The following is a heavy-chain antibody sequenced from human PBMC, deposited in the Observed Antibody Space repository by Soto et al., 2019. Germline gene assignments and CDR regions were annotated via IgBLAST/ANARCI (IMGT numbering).Heavy chain of an antibody. CDR3: VIVAHTPYSPAFPH. J-gene: IGHJ1*01. Sequence: PEKLRHTYAVSGVTISTYYWSWIRQPPGKGLEWIGYNYHSGTTNYNPSLKSRVTISVDTSKNQFSPRLTSVTAADTAIYYCVIVAHTPYSPAFPHSGQ. D-gene: IGHD2-15*01. CDR1: GVTISTYY. V-gene: IGHV4-59*01. CDR2: NYHSGTT.